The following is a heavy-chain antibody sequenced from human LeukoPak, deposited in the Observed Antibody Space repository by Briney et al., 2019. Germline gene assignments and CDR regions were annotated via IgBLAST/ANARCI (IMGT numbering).Heavy chain of an antibody. J-gene: IGHJ4*02. V-gene: IGHV3-23*01. Sequence: GGSLGLSCAASGFNFTTHGMSWVRQAPGKGLEWVSAISGSGGSTYYADSVKGRFTISRDNSKNTLYLQMNSLRAEDTSVYYCAKFDLENSNFDYWGQGTLVTVSS. CDR3: AKFDLENSNFDY. D-gene: IGHD5-24*01. CDR2: ISGSGGST. CDR1: GFNFTTHG.